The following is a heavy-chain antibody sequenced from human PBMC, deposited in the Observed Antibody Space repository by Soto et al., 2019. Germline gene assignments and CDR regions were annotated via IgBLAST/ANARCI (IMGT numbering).Heavy chain of an antibody. D-gene: IGHD6-6*01. CDR1: GFTFDDYA. Sequence: EVQLVECGGGLVQPGRSLRLSCAASGFTFDDYAMHWVRQAPGKGLEWVSGVSWNSGSIGYADSVKGRFTIYRDNAKNSLYLQMNSLRAEDTALYYCAKSSSSDTRYYSMDVWGKGTTVTVSS. V-gene: IGHV3-9*01. CDR3: AKSSSSDTRYYSMDV. CDR2: VSWNSGSI. J-gene: IGHJ6*03.